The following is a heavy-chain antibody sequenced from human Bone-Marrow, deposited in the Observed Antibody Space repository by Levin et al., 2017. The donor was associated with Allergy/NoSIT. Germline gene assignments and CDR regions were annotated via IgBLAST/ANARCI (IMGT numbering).Heavy chain of an antibody. J-gene: IGHJ4*02. CDR1: GGTFSSYA. D-gene: IGHD4-17*01. V-gene: IGHV1-69*06. Sequence: ASVKVSCKASGGTFSSYAISWVRQAPGQGLEWMGGIIPIFGTANYAQKFQGRVTITADKSTSTAYMELSSLRSEDTAVYYCARDLGMTTVTTPFGYWGQGTLVTVSS. CDR2: IIPIFGTA. CDR3: ARDLGMTTVTTPFGY.